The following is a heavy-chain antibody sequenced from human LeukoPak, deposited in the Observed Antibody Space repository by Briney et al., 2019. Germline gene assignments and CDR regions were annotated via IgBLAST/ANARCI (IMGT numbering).Heavy chain of an antibody. CDR3: ARHASVDGNWQRPLDY. V-gene: IGHV4-39*01. J-gene: IGHJ4*02. CDR1: GGSISSSPNY. Sequence: SETLSLTCTVSGGSISSSPNYWGWIRQPPGKGLEWIGNIYYSGSTYYNPSLKTRVTISVDTSKNQFSLKLTSVTAADTAVYYCARHASVDGNWQRPLDYWGEGSRVTVSS. CDR2: IYYSGST. D-gene: IGHD6-19*01.